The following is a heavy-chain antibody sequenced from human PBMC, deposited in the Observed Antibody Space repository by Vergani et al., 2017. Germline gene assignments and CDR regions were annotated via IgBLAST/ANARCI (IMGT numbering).Heavy chain of an antibody. CDR2: IYTRGST. CDR3: ARGRRSDYVWGSYRPFDY. V-gene: IGHV4-61*10. Sequence: QVQLQQWGAGLLKPSETLSLTCTVSGGSVSSGSYYWSWIRQPAGKGLEWIGYIYTRGSTNYNPSLKSRVTISVYTSKNQFSLKLSSVTAADTAVYYCARGRRSDYVWGSYRPFDYWGQGTLVTVSS. J-gene: IGHJ4*02. CDR1: GGSVSSGSYY. D-gene: IGHD3-16*02.